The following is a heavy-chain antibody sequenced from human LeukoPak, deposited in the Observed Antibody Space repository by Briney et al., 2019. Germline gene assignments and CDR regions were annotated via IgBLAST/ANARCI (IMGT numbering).Heavy chain of an antibody. V-gene: IGHV3-21*01. CDR2: ISSSSSYI. Sequence: PGGSLRLSCAASGFTFSSYEMNWVRQAPGKGLEWVSSISSSSSYIYYADSVKGRFSISRDNSKNTLYLQMNSLRAEDTAVYYCAKGEDSSSWIVDFWGQGTLVTVSS. CDR3: AKGEDSSSWIVDF. J-gene: IGHJ4*02. CDR1: GFTFSSYE. D-gene: IGHD6-13*01.